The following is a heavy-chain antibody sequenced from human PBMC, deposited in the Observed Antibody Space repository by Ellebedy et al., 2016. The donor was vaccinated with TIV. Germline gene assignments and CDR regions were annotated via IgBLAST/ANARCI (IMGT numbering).Heavy chain of an antibody. Sequence: AASVKVSCKASGDIFTNYYLHWFRQAPGQGPEWMGIINPDGGSTNNAQKFQARLTMTRDTALNTAYMELSGLRSEDTAIYYCRIFSRGFDYWGQGTLVTVSS. V-gene: IGHV1-46*01. CDR2: INPDGGST. J-gene: IGHJ4*02. D-gene: IGHD3-22*01. CDR1: GDIFTNYY. CDR3: RIFSRGFDY.